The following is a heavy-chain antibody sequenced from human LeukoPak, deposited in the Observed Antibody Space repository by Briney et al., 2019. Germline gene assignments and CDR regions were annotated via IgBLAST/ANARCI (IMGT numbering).Heavy chain of an antibody. Sequence: ASVKVSCKASGYTFTSYDINWVRQATGQGLEWMGWMNPNSGNTGYAQKFQGRVTMTRNTSISTAYMELSSLRSEDTAVYYCARGKPAASYYYYGMDVWGRGTTVTVSS. J-gene: IGHJ6*02. CDR2: MNPNSGNT. D-gene: IGHD2-2*01. V-gene: IGHV1-8*01. CDR3: ARGKPAASYYYYGMDV. CDR1: GYTFTSYD.